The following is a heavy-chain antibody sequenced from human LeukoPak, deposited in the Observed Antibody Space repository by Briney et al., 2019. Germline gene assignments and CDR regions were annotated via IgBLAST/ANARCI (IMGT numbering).Heavy chain of an antibody. CDR3: TTDKYGEIFDY. D-gene: IGHD4-17*01. CDR1: GFTFSNAW. J-gene: IGHJ4*02. Sequence: GGSLRLSCAASGFTFSNAWMSWLRQAPGKGLEWVGRIKSKTDGGTTDYAAPVKGRFTISRDDSKNTLYLQMNSLKTEDTAVYYCTTDKYGEIFDYWGQGTLVTVSS. CDR2: IKSKTDGGTT. V-gene: IGHV3-15*01.